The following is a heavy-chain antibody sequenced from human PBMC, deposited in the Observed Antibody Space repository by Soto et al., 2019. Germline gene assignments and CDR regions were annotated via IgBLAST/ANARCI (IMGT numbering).Heavy chain of an antibody. J-gene: IGHJ6*02. CDR1: GGTFSSYA. CDR3: ARDRSGTIRGMDV. V-gene: IGHV1-69*13. D-gene: IGHD1-7*01. Sequence: ASVKVSCKASGGTFSSYAISWVRQAPGQGLEWMGGIIPIFGTANYAQKFQGRVTITADESTSTAYMELSSLRSEDTAVYYCARDRSGTIRGMDVWGQGTTVTVSS. CDR2: IIPIFGTA.